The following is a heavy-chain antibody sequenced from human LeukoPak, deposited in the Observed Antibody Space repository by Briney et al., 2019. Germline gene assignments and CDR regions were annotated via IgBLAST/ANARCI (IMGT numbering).Heavy chain of an antibody. CDR2: IIPIFGTA. CDR3: AGSYKGYDYVWGSYRSRHFDY. CDR1: GGTFSSYA. J-gene: IGHJ4*02. D-gene: IGHD3-16*02. Sequence: ASVKVSCKASGGTFSSYAISWVRQAPGQGLEWMGGIIPIFGTANYAQKLQGRVTITTDESTSTAYMELSSLRSEDTAVYYCAGSYKGYDYVWGSYRSRHFDYWGQGTLVTVSS. V-gene: IGHV1-69*05.